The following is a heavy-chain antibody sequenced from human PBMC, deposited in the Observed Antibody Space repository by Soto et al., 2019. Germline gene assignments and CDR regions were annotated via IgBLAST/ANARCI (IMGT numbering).Heavy chain of an antibody. CDR1: GFTFSSYA. V-gene: IGHV3-23*01. D-gene: IGHD6-19*01. J-gene: IGHJ4*02. Sequence: EVQLLESGGGLVQPGGSLRLSCAASGFTFSSYAMSWVRQAPGQGLEWVSAISGSGGSTYYGDSVKGRFTISRDNSKDTAYGPKNSLRAEVRDVYYCAKGGGIGLWRVHFAYWGQGPLVTVSS. CDR3: AKGGGIGLWRVHFAY. CDR2: ISGSGGST.